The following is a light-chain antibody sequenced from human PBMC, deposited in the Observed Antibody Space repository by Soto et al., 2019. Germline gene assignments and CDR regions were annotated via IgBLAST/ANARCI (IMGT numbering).Light chain of an antibody. V-gene: IGLV2-8*01. CDR3: SSYAGSNNLV. Sequence: QSALTQPPSASGSPGQSVTISCTGTSSDIGGYDYVSWHQHHPGKAPKLIIYEVNKRPSGVPDRFSGSKSGNTASLTVSGLQAEDEADYYCSSYAGSNNLVFAGGTKLTVL. CDR1: SSDIGGYDY. J-gene: IGLJ3*02. CDR2: EVN.